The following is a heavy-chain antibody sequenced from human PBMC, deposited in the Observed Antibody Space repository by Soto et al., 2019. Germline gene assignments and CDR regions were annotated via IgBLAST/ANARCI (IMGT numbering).Heavy chain of an antibody. D-gene: IGHD1-26*01. V-gene: IGHV3-43*01. CDR3: AKDKGGEWECFDY. J-gene: IGHJ4*02. CDR1: GFTFDDYT. CDR2: ISWDGGST. Sequence: EVQLVESGGVVVQPGGSLRLSCAASGFTFDDYTMHWVRQAPGKGLEWVSLISWDGGSTYYADSVKGRFTISRDNSKNYLYLQMNSLRTEDNALYYCAKDKGGEWECFDYWGQGTLVTVSS.